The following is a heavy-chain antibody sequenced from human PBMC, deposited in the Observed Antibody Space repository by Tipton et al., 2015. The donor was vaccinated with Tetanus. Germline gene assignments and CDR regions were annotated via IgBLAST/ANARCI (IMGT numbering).Heavy chain of an antibody. J-gene: IGHJ4*02. D-gene: IGHD3-10*01. CDR3: ARDTSTGSYYKKGDYFDY. CDR1: GGSISSGDYY. Sequence: TLSLTCTVSGGSISSGDYYWSWIRQPPGKGLEWIGYIYYSGSTYYNPSLKSRVTISVDTSKNQFSLKLSSVTAADTAMYYCARDTSTGSYYKKGDYFDYWGQGTLVTVSS. CDR2: IYYSGST. V-gene: IGHV4-30-4*01.